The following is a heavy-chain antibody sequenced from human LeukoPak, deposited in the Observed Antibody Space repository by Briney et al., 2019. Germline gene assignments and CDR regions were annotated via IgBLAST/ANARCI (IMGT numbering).Heavy chain of an antibody. D-gene: IGHD2-15*01. J-gene: IGHJ6*02. CDR1: GFTXDDYA. Sequence: GGSLRLSCAASGFTXDDYAMPWVRQAPXXXLEWVXGXXXNSGSIXYADSVKGRFTISRDNAKNSLYLQMNSLRAEDTALYYCAKDIYCSGGSCYSGNYYYYYGMDVWGQGTTVTVSS. CDR3: AKDIYCSGGSCYSGNYYYYYGMDV. V-gene: IGHV3-9*01. CDR2: XXXNSGSI.